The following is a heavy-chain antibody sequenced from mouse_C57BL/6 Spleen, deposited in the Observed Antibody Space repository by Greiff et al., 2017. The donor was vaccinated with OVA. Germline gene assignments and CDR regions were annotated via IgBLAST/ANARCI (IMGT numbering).Heavy chain of an antibody. J-gene: IGHJ3*01. D-gene: IGHD1-1*01. Sequence: VQLKESGPELVKPGASVKMSCKASGYTFTDYNMHWVKQSHGKSLEWIGYINPNNGGTSYNQKFKGKATLTVNKSSSTAYMELRSLTSEDSAVYYCASGYYGSGAYWGQGTLVTVSA. V-gene: IGHV1-22*01. CDR2: INPNNGGT. CDR1: GYTFTDYN. CDR3: ASGYYGSGAY.